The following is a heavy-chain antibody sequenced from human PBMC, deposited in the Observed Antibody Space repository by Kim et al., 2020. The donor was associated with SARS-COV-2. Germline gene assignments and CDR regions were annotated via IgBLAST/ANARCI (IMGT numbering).Heavy chain of an antibody. J-gene: IGHJ3*02. CDR2: IYWDDDK. V-gene: IGHV2-5*02. D-gene: IGHD3-10*01. CDR1: GFSLSTSGVG. CDR3: ALSTLLGYYGSGSYYKGAGAFDI. Sequence: SGPTLVNPTQTLTLTCTFSGFSLSTSGVGVGWIRQPPGKALEWLALIYWDDDKRYSPSLKSRLTITKDTSKNQVVLTMTNMDPVDTATYYCALSTLLGYYGSGSYYKGAGAFDIWGQGTMVTVSS.